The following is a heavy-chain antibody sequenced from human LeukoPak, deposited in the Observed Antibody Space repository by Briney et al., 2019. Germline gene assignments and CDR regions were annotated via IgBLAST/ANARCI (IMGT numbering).Heavy chain of an antibody. CDR2: VYHSGST. D-gene: IGHD3-10*01. J-gene: IGHJ3*02. CDR3: ARVGSGSYNAFDI. Sequence: GSLRLACAASGFKLSSYYMDWVRQPPGKGLGWIGEVYHSGSTNYNPSPKSRVTISVDTSKNQFSLKLSSVTAADTAVYYCARVGSGSYNAFDIWGQGTMVTVSS. V-gene: IGHV4-34*01. CDR1: GFKLSSYY.